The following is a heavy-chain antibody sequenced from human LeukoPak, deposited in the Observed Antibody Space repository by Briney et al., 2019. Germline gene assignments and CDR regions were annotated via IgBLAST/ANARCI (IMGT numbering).Heavy chain of an antibody. J-gene: IGHJ6*02. CDR3: ARDRRPVVVPAAIRHTPGMDV. D-gene: IGHD2-2*02. V-gene: IGHV4-39*07. CDR2: IYYSGST. CDR1: GDSISSSSYY. Sequence: PSETLSLTCSVSGDSISSSSYYWGWIRQPPGKGLDWIGNIYYSGSTYYNPSLNSRVTISPDTSKNQFSLKLSSVTAADTAVYYCARDRRPVVVPAAIRHTPGMDVWGQGTTVTVSS.